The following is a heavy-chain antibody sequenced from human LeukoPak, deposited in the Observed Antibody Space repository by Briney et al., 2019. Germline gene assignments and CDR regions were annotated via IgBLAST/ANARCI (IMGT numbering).Heavy chain of an antibody. D-gene: IGHD2-15*01. CDR3: KVDCSGGSCYPWGAFDI. CDR1: GESFDGYY. CDR2: INHVGIT. V-gene: IGHV4-34*01. Sequence: PSETLSLTCAVYGESFDGYYWSWIRQSPGKGLEWIGHINHVGITNHNPSLKSRVTISVDTSKNQFTLKVRSVTAADTGVYYCKVDCSGGSCYPWGAFDIWGQGTMVTVSS. J-gene: IGHJ3*02.